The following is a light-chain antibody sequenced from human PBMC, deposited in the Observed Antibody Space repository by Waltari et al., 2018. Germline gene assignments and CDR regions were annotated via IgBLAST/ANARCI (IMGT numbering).Light chain of an antibody. CDR2: WAS. Sequence: DIVMTQSPDSLAVSLGERATINCKSSQSVLYSSNHKNYLAWYQQKPGQPPRRLIYWASTRESWVPDRFSGSGSGTDFTLTISSLQAEDVAVYYCQQYYSTPYTFGQGTKLEIK. V-gene: IGKV4-1*01. J-gene: IGKJ2*01. CDR3: QQYYSTPYT. CDR1: QSVLYSSNHKNY.